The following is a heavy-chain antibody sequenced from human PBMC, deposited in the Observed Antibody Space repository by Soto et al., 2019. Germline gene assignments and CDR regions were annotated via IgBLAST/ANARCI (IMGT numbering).Heavy chain of an antibody. CDR1: GFTFSSYG. Sequence: PGGSLRLSCAASGFTFSSYGMHWVRQAPGKGLEWVAVIWYDGSNKYYADSVKGRFTISRDNSKNTLYLQMNSLRAEDTAVYYCARVRSRAAAALHPFDYWGQGTLVTVSS. J-gene: IGHJ4*02. CDR3: ARVRSRAAAALHPFDY. D-gene: IGHD6-13*01. CDR2: IWYDGSNK. V-gene: IGHV3-33*01.